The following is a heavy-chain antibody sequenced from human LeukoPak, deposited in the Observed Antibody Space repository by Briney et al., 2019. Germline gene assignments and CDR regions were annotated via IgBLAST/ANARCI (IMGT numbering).Heavy chain of an antibody. J-gene: IGHJ3*02. D-gene: IGHD3-10*01. CDR2: ISGSGGST. CDR3: ATLDGVSDI. V-gene: IGHV3-23*01. Sequence: GGSLRLSCAASGFTFSSYAMSWVRQAPGKGLEWVSTISGSGGSTYYADSVKGRFTISRDNSKNTVFLQMNSLRVEDTAVYHCATLDGVSDIWGQGTMVTVSS. CDR1: GFTFSSYA.